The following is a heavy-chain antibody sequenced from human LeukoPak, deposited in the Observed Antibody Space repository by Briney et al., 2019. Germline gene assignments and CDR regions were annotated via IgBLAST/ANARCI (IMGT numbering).Heavy chain of an antibody. J-gene: IGHJ4*02. CDR2: IIPIFGTA. CDR1: GYTFTSYA. Sequence: GASVKVSCKASGYTFTSYAISWVRQAPGQGLEWMGGIIPIFGTANYAQKFQGRVTITTDESTSTAYMELSSLRSEDTAVYYCASLVDGDYFDYWGQGTLVTVSS. V-gene: IGHV1-69*05. D-gene: IGHD2-15*01. CDR3: ASLVDGDYFDY.